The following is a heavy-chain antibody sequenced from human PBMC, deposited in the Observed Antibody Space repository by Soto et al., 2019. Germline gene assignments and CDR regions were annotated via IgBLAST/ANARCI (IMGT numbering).Heavy chain of an antibody. CDR1: GGSISSGGYS. Sequence: SETLSLTCAVSGGSISSGGYSWSWIRQPPGKGLEWIGYIYHSGSTYYNPSLKSRVTISVDRSKNQFSLKLSSVTAADTAVYYCARAGGLGGVAVDYWGQGTLVTVSS. CDR3: ARAGGLGGVAVDY. D-gene: IGHD6-19*01. V-gene: IGHV4-30-2*01. J-gene: IGHJ4*02. CDR2: IYHSGST.